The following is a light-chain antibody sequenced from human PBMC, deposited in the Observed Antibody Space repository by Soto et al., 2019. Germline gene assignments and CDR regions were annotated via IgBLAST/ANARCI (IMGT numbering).Light chain of an antibody. V-gene: IGLV1-44*01. J-gene: IGLJ3*02. Sequence: QLVLTQPPSASGTPGQRVTISCSGSSSNIGSNTVNWYQQLPGTAPKLLIYSNNQRPSGVPDRFSGSKSGTSASLAISGLQSEDDADYYCAAWDDSLNGFWVFGGGTKLTVL. CDR1: SSNIGSNT. CDR3: AAWDDSLNGFWV. CDR2: SNN.